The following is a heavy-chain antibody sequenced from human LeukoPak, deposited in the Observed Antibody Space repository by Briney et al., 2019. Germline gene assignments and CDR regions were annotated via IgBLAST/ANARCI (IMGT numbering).Heavy chain of an antibody. J-gene: IGHJ4*02. CDR3: VKDNPLDY. Sequence: GGSLRLSCAASGFRFNTYWMSWVRQAPGKGLDWVAFIRHDGDKKLYADSVKGRFTISRDNSKNTLYLYVNSLRPDDSAVYYCVKDNPLDYWGQGTLVIVSS. CDR2: IRHDGDKK. V-gene: IGHV3-30*02. CDR1: GFRFNTYW.